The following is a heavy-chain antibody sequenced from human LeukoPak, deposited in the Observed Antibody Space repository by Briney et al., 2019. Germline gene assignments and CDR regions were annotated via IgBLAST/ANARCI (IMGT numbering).Heavy chain of an antibody. V-gene: IGHV3-30-3*01. Sequence: GGSLRLSCAASGFTFSSYAMHWVRQAPGKGLEWVAVISYDGSNKYYADSVKGRFTISRDNSKNTLYLQMNSLRAEDTAVYYCAKASGSYLGSPFEFDYWGQGTLVTVSS. CDR1: GFTFSSYA. CDR2: ISYDGSNK. J-gene: IGHJ4*02. D-gene: IGHD1-26*01. CDR3: AKASGSYLGSPFEFDY.